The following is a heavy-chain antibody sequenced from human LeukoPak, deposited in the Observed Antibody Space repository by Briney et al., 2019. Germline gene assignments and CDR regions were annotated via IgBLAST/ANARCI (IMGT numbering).Heavy chain of an antibody. CDR1: GGTFSSYT. D-gene: IGHD6-6*01. CDR3: ARVESSSSDIDY. J-gene: IGHJ4*02. CDR2: IIPILGIT. V-gene: IGHV1-69*02. Sequence: ASVKVSCKASGGTFSSYTISWVRQAPGQGLEWMGRIIPILGITNYAQKFQGRVTITADKSTSTAYMELSSPRSEDTAVYYCARVESSSSDIDYWGQGTLVTVSS.